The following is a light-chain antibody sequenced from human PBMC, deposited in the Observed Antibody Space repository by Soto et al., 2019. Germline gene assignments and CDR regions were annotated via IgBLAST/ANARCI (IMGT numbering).Light chain of an antibody. Sequence: QMTQAPSTLSASVGDRVAITCRASQSVRSWLAWYQQKPGRAPKFLIYDASSLESGVPSRFSGSGSGTEVSRTITSLQPEDFATYYCQQLFDSPITFGQGTRLEI. CDR3: QQLFDSPIT. J-gene: IGKJ5*01. CDR2: DAS. CDR1: QSVRSW. V-gene: IGKV1-5*01.